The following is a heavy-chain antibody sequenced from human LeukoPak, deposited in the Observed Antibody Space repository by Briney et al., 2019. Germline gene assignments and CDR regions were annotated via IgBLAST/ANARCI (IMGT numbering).Heavy chain of an antibody. V-gene: IGHV4-59*08. Sequence: SETLSLTCTVSGGSISSYYWSWIRQPPGKGLEWIGYIYYSGSTKYNSSLKSRVTISVDTSKNQFSLKLSSVTAADTAVYYCVRGNYYFDYWGQGALDTVSS. CDR3: VRGNYYFDY. J-gene: IGHJ4*02. D-gene: IGHD1-7*01. CDR2: IYYSGST. CDR1: GGSISSYY.